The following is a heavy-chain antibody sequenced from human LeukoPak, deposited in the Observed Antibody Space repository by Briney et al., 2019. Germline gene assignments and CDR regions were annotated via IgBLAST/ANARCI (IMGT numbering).Heavy chain of an antibody. CDR3: ARRYGDSTSPRGMDV. CDR2: ISSSSSYI. D-gene: IGHD4-17*01. J-gene: IGHJ6*04. Sequence: GGSLRLSCAASGFTFSSYSMNWVRQAPGKGLEWVSSISSSSSYIYYADSVKGRFTIPRDNAKNSLYLQMNSLRAEDTAVYYCARRYGDSTSPRGMDVWGKGTTVTASS. CDR1: GFTFSSYS. V-gene: IGHV3-21*01.